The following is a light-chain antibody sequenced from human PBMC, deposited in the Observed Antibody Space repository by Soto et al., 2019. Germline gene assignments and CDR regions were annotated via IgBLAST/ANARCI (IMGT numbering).Light chain of an antibody. CDR3: HQYDTSPRT. J-gene: IGKJ1*01. Sequence: ETVMTQSPGTLSLSPGEGATLSCKVSQSLTSGYLAWYQQKPGQAPRILIYAASSRAPGIPDRFSGSGSGTDFSLTISRLEPEDFALYYCHQYDTSPRTFGQGTKVDIK. V-gene: IGKV3-20*01. CDR1: QSLTSGY. CDR2: AAS.